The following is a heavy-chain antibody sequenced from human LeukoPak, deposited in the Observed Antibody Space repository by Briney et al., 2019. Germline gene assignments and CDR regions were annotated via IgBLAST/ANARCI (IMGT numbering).Heavy chain of an antibody. J-gene: IGHJ6*02. CDR3: ARYGDYNGYYYYGVDV. CDR2: IYYSGST. D-gene: IGHD4-17*01. V-gene: IGHV4-31*03. CDR1: GGSISRGGYF. Sequence: PSQTLSLTCSVSGGSISRGGYFWNWIRQHPGKGLEWICYIYYSGSTHYNPSLKSRVTMSIDTSKNQFSLKLSSLTAADTAVYYCARYGDYNGYYYYGVDVWGQGTTVTVSS.